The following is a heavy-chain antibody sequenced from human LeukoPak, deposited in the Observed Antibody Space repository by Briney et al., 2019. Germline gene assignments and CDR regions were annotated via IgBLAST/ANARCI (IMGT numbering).Heavy chain of an antibody. CDR1: GYTFTSYG. Sequence: ASVKVSCKASGYTFTSYGISWVRPAPGQGLEWMGWISAYNGNTNYAQKLQGRVTMTTDTSTSTAYMELRSLRSDDTAVYYCARDTPGWQQLVFDYWGQGTLVTVSS. CDR2: ISAYNGNT. D-gene: IGHD6-13*01. V-gene: IGHV1-18*04. J-gene: IGHJ4*02. CDR3: ARDTPGWQQLVFDY.